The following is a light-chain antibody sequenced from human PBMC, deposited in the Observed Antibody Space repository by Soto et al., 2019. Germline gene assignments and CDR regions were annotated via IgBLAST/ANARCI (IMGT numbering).Light chain of an antibody. Sequence: QSVLTQPPSGSGTPGQRVTISCSGSSSSIGSNTVNWYLQLPGTAPKLLIYNDNQRPSGVPDRFSGSKSGTSASLAISGLQADDEADYYCAAWDNSLNGLYVFGTGTKVTVL. CDR3: AAWDNSLNGLYV. V-gene: IGLV1-44*01. CDR2: NDN. CDR1: SSSIGSNT. J-gene: IGLJ1*01.